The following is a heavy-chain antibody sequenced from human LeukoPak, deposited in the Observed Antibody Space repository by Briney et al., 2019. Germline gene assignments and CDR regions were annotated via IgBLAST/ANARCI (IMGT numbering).Heavy chain of an antibody. CDR2: IYYSGST. CDR3: ARSQATIASYYYYYMDV. CDR1: GGSISSYY. Sequence: SETLSLTCTVSGGSISSYYWSWIRQPPGKGLEWIGYIYYSGSTNYNPSLKSRVTISVDTSKNQFSLNLSSVTAADTAVYYCARSQATIASYYYYYMDVWGKGTTVTVSS. J-gene: IGHJ6*03. V-gene: IGHV4-59*01. D-gene: IGHD5-12*01.